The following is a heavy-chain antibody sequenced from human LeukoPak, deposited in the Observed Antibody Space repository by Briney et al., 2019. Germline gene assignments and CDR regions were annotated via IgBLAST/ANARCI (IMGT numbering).Heavy chain of an antibody. CDR3: AAIPGTVELDY. CDR2: ISSSSSYI. D-gene: IGHD1-26*01. V-gene: IGHV3-21*01. CDR1: GFTFSSYA. Sequence: GGSLRLSCAASGFTFSSYAMNWVRQAPGKGLEWVSSISSSSSYIYYADSVKGRFTISRDNAKNSLYLQMNSLRAEDTAVYYCAAIPGTVELDYWGQGTLVTVSS. J-gene: IGHJ4*02.